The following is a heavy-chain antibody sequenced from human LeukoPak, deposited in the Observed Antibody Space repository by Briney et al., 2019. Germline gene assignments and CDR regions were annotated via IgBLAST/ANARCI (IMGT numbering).Heavy chain of an antibody. J-gene: IGHJ3*02. CDR1: GFTFSSYE. Sequence: PGGSRRLSCEASGFTFSSYEMNWFRQAPGKGLEWVSYVSKSGGTMKNADSVKGRFTVSRDNAKNSLYLQMNSLTAEDTAVYYCATAVIRGRGTVVSVSS. CDR3: ATAVI. V-gene: IGHV3-48*03. CDR2: VSKSGGTM.